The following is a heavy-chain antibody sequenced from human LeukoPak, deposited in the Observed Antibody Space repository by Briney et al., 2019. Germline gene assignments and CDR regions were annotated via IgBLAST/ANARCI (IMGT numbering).Heavy chain of an antibody. CDR3: ARYDILTEFDY. CDR1: GFTVSSNY. J-gene: IGHJ4*02. D-gene: IGHD3-9*01. CDR2: IYSGGST. V-gene: IGHV3-53*01. Sequence: GGSLRLSCAASGFTVSSNYMSWVRQAPGKGLEWVSVIYSGGSTYYADSVKGRFTISRDNSKNTLYLQMNSLRAEDTAVYYCARYDILTEFDYWGQGTLVTVSS.